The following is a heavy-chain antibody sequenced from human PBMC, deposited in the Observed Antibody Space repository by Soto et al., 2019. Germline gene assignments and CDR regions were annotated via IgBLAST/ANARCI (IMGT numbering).Heavy chain of an antibody. CDR2: TYYRSKWYN. J-gene: IGHJ3*02. D-gene: IGHD6-13*01. CDR3: ARDRDSSSWYWEAFDI. Sequence: PSQSLSLTCVISGDSVSSNSAAWNWIRQSPSRGLEWLGRTYYRSKWYNDYAVSVKSRITINPDTSKNQFSLQLNSVTPEDTAVYYCARDRDSSSWYWEAFDIWGQGTMVTVSS. V-gene: IGHV6-1*01. CDR1: GDSVSSNSAA.